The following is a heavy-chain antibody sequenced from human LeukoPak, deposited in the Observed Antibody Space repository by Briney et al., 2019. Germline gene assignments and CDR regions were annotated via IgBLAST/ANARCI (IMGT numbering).Heavy chain of an antibody. CDR1: GGSISSSSYY. J-gene: IGHJ4*02. CDR3: AASLWFGIYPDY. D-gene: IGHD3-10*01. V-gene: IGHV4-39*07. CDR2: FNHNWGA. Sequence: SETLSLTCTVSGGSISSSSYYWTWFRQPPGKGLEWIGEFNHNWGAKYNPSLKSRVTISVDTSKNHLSLSLNSVTTADTAVYYCAASLWFGIYPDYWGQGSLVTVSS.